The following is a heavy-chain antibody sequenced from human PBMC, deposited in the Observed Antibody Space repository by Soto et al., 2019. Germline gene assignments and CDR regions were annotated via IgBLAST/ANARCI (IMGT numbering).Heavy chain of an antibody. CDR1: GGSISSGDYY. D-gene: IGHD5-12*01. CDR3: ASSSRYSGYDELNDAFDI. J-gene: IGHJ3*02. CDR2: IYYSGST. Sequence: PSETLSLTCTVSGGSISSGDYYWSWIRQPPGKGLEWIGYIYYSGSTYYNPSLKSRVTISVDTSKNQFSLKLSSVTAADTAVYYCASSSRYSGYDELNDAFDIWGQGTMVTVS. V-gene: IGHV4-30-4*01.